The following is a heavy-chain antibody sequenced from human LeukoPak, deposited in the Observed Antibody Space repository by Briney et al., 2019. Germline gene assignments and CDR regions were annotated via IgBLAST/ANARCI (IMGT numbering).Heavy chain of an antibody. J-gene: IGHJ6*02. D-gene: IGHD3-10*01. Sequence: GSLRLSCAASGFTVSSNYMSWVRQAPGKGLVWVSVIYSGGTTYYTESVKGRFTTSRDNSKNTLYLQMYSLRAEDTAVYYCAVRASMVRGVITMDVWGQGTTVTVSS. CDR2: IYSGGTT. CDR1: GFTVSSNY. CDR3: AVRASMVRGVITMDV. V-gene: IGHV3-53*01.